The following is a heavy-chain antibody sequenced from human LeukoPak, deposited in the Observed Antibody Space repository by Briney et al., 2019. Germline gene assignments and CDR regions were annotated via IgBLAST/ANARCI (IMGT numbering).Heavy chain of an antibody. CDR1: GYTFTSYG. CDR2: ISAYNGNT. J-gene: IGHJ4*02. Sequence: ASVKVSCKASGYTFTSYGISWVRQAPGQGLEWMGWISAYNGNTNYAQKLQGRVTMTTDTSTSTAYMELRSLRSDDTAVYYCARDGPEARQLWLGLSPGPLDYWGQGTLVTVSS. V-gene: IGHV1-18*01. D-gene: IGHD5-18*01. CDR3: ARDGPEARQLWLGLSPGPLDY.